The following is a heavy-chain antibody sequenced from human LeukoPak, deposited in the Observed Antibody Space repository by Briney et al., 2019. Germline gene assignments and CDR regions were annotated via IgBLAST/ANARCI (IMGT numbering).Heavy chain of an antibody. D-gene: IGHD3-10*01. CDR2: VSAYNGDT. J-gene: IGHJ6*03. CDR1: GYTFTSYG. V-gene: IGHV1-18*01. CDR3: VRGGITTHMDV. Sequence: ASVRVSCKASGYTFTSYGFTWVGQARGQGLEWMGWVSAYNGDTSYAQQFQGRVTMTTDTSTSTAYMELRNLRSDDTAVYYCVRGGITTHMDVWGKGTTVTVSS.